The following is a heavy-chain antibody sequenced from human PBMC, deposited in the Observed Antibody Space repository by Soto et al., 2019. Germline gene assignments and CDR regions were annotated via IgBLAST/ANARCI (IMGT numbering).Heavy chain of an antibody. V-gene: IGHV3-23*01. CDR3: AKEDEVYSSSWYLGGFDY. J-gene: IGHJ4*02. D-gene: IGHD6-13*01. Sequence: GGSLRLSCAASGFTFSSYAMSWVRQAPGKGLEWVSAISGSGGSTYYADSVKGRFTISRDNSKNTLYLQMNSLRAEDTAVYYCAKEDEVYSSSWYLGGFDYWGQGTLVTVSS. CDR1: GFTFSSYA. CDR2: ISGSGGST.